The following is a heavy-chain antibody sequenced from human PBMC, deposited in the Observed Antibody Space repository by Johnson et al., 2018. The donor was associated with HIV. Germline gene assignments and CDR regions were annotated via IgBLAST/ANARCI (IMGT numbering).Heavy chain of an antibody. CDR1: GFTFSDYY. Sequence: VQLVESGGGLVKPGGSLRLSCAASGFTFSDYYMSWIRQAPGKGLEWVSYISGSDGAIWYADSVKGRFTVSRDNAKNSFYLQMNSLRAEYTAVYYCARSVNAGRPFDIWGQGTLVTVSS. J-gene: IGHJ3*02. CDR3: ARSVNAGRPFDI. V-gene: IGHV3-11*04. CDR2: ISGSDGAI. D-gene: IGHD2-8*01.